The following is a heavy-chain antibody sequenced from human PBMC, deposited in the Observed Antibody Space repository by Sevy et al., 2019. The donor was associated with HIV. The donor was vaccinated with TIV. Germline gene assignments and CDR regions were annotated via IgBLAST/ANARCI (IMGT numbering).Heavy chain of an antibody. CDR2: ISAYNGNT. CDR3: ARDLLAVAGTRYFQH. V-gene: IGHV1-18*01. J-gene: IGHJ1*01. Sequence: ASVKVSCKASGYTFTSYGISWVRQAPGQGLEWMGWISAYNGNTNYAQKLKGRVTMTTDTSTSTAYMELRSLRSDDTAVYYCARDLLAVAGTRYFQHWGQGTLVTVSS. CDR1: GYTFTSYG. D-gene: IGHD6-19*01.